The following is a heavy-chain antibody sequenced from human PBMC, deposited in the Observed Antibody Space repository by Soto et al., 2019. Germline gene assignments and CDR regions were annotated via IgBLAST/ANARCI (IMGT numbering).Heavy chain of an antibody. CDR3: ARDWRGWSLAY. D-gene: IGHD3-10*01. V-gene: IGHV3-21*01. Sequence: EVRLVESGGGLVKPGGSLRLSCTASGFTLSNYDMNWVRQAPGKGLEWISAIIGGSTDVYYADSVRGRFTISRDNAKMLLFLQVNSLTADATAVYYCARDWRGWSLAYWGQGTMVTVSS. CDR1: GFTLSNYD. CDR2: IIGGSTDV. J-gene: IGHJ4*02.